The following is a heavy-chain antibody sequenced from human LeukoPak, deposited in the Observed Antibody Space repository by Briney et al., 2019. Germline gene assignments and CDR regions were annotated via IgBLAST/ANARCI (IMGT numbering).Heavy chain of an antibody. D-gene: IGHD2-2*01. J-gene: IGHJ5*02. CDR3: AKVGCSSTSCYAPNGWFDP. V-gene: IGHV3-30*18. Sequence: PGRSLRLSCAASGFTFSSYGMHWVRQAPGKGLEWVAVISYDGSNKYYADSVKGRFAISRDNSKNTLYLQMNSLRAEDTAVYYCAKVGCSSTSCYAPNGWFDPWGQGTLVTVSS. CDR2: ISYDGSNK. CDR1: GFTFSSYG.